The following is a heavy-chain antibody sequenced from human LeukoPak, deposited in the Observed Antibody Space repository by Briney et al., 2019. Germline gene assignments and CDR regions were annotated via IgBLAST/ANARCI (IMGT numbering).Heavy chain of an antibody. V-gene: IGHV4-39*01. CDR3: ATYCRGTSCYEFAYDI. CDR1: GVSISTSNYY. CDR2: IYYTGST. D-gene: IGHD2-2*01. Sequence: KPSETLSLTCTVSGVSISTSNYYWGWIRQPPGKGLERIGSIYYTGSTYYNPSLMGRVTISVDTSKNQYSLKLNSVTAADTAVYYCATYCRGTSCYEFAYDIWGQGTMVTVSS. J-gene: IGHJ3*02.